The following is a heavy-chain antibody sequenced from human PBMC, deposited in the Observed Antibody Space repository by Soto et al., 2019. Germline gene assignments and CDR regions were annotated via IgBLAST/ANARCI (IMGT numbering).Heavy chain of an antibody. J-gene: IGHJ3*02. Sequence: SQTLSLTCAISGDSVSSNSAAWNCIMHSPSRGLEWLGRTYYRSKWYNDYAVSVKSRITINPDTSKNQFSLQLNSVTPEDTAVYYCAREDVGQQLTYAFDIWGHGAMVTVSS. CDR1: GDSVSSNSAA. V-gene: IGHV6-1*01. CDR3: AREDVGQQLTYAFDI. D-gene: IGHD6-13*01. CDR2: TYYRSKWYN.